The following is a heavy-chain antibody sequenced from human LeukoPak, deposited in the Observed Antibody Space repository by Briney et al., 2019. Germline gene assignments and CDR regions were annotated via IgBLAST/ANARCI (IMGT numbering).Heavy chain of an antibody. Sequence: GGSLRLSCAASIFTFSTYAMSWVRQAPGKGLEWVSAISGSGGSSYYADSVKGRLTISRDKSKNTLYLQMNSLRAEDTAVYYCAKERGSYWYNLLDYRRQGTLVTVSS. J-gene: IGHJ4*02. V-gene: IGHV3-23*01. CDR2: ISGSGGSS. CDR3: AKERGSYWYNLLDY. D-gene: IGHD1-1*01. CDR1: IFTFSTYA.